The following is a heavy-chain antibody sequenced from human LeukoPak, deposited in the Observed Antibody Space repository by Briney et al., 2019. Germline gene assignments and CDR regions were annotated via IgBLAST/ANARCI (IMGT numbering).Heavy chain of an antibody. D-gene: IGHD3-22*01. V-gene: IGHV1-2*02. Sequence: EASVKVSCKASGYTFTGYYMHWVRQAPGQGLEWMGWINPNSGGTNYAQKFQGRVTMTRDTSISTAYMELSSLRSEDTAVYYCARSYSSGYWLLDYWGQGTLVTVSS. CDR3: ARSYSSGYWLLDY. CDR2: INPNSGGT. J-gene: IGHJ4*02. CDR1: GYTFTGYY.